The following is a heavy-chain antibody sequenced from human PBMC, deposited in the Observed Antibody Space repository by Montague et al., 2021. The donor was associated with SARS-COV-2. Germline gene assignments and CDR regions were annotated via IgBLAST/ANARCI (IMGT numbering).Heavy chain of an antibody. J-gene: IGHJ6*02. CDR1: GGSISSGSYY. CDR3: ARGFRPLVLFDYYYYGMDV. V-gene: IGHV4-61*02. Sequence: TLSLTCTVSGGSISSGSYYWSWIRQPAGKGLEWIGRIYTSGSTNYNPSLKSRVTISVDTSKNQFSLKLSSVTAADTAVYYCARGFRPLVLFDYYYYGMDVWGQGTTVTVSS. D-gene: IGHD3-9*01. CDR2: IYTSGST.